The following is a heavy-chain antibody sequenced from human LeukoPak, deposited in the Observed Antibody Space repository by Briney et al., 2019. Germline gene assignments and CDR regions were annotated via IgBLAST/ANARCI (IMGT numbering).Heavy chain of an antibody. CDR3: AANGGYSSSRLQGTFAFDY. J-gene: IGHJ4*02. CDR2: ISGSGSST. D-gene: IGHD6-6*01. Sequence: GGSLRLSCAASGFTFSSSAMSWVRQAPGKGLEWVSAISGSGSSTYYADSVKGRFTISRDNSKNTLYLQMNSLRAEDTAVYYCAANGGYSSSRLQGTFAFDYWGQGTLVTVSS. CDR1: GFTFSSSA. V-gene: IGHV3-23*01.